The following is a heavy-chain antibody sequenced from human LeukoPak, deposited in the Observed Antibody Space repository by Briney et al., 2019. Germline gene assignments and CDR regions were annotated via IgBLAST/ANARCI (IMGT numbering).Heavy chain of an antibody. V-gene: IGHV3-74*01. J-gene: IGHJ6*02. D-gene: IGHD4-17*01. CDR2: INSDGSRT. Sequence: PGGSLRLSCAASGFNFSNYWMHWVRQAPGKGLVWVSRINSDGSRTWYADSVKGRFTISRDNAKNTLYLQMNSLRVEDTAVYYCARDPETILSMDVWGQGTTVTVSS. CDR3: ARDPETILSMDV. CDR1: GFNFSNYW.